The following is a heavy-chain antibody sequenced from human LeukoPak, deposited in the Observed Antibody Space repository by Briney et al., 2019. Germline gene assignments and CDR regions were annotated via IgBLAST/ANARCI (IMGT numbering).Heavy chain of an antibody. CDR3: ASSVISGSLGVDY. Sequence: GASVKVSCKASGYSFTAYYMHWVRQAPGQGLEWMGWINPNSGGTNYARKFQGRVTMTRDTSISTGYMELRRLRSGDTAVYYCASSVISGSLGVDYWGQGTLGPGSS. CDR2: INPNSGGT. V-gene: IGHV1-2*02. D-gene: IGHD5-12*01. CDR1: GYSFTAYY. J-gene: IGHJ4*02.